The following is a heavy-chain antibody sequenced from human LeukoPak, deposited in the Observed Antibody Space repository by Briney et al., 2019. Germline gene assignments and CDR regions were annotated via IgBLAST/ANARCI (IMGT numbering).Heavy chain of an antibody. V-gene: IGHV3-66*01. CDR2: IYSGDRT. CDR1: GFTVSSKY. CDR3: ARDLYLSY. J-gene: IGHJ4*02. D-gene: IGHD2-2*02. Sequence: GGSLRLPCAASGFTVSSKYMSWVRQAPGKGLEWVSVIYSGDRTYFADSVKGRFTISRDNFKNILYLQMNSLRADDTAVYYCARDLYLSYWGQGTLVTVSS.